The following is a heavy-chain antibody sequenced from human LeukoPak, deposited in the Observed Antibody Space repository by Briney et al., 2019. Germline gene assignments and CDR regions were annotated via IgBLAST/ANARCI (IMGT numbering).Heavy chain of an antibody. J-gene: IGHJ4*02. V-gene: IGHV3-23*01. CDR3: ARGPSGYHNT. CDR1: GFTFSSYA. D-gene: IGHD5-12*01. Sequence: GGSLRPSCAASGFTFSSYAMSWVRQAPGKGLEWVSAISGSGGSTYYADSVKGRFTISRDNSKNTLYLQMNSLRAEDTAVYYCARGPSGYHNTGGQGTLVTVSS. CDR2: ISGSGGST.